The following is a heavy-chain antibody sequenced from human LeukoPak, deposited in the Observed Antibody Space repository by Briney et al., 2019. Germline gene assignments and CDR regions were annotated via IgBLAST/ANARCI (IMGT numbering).Heavy chain of an antibody. D-gene: IGHD3-9*01. CDR2: IYPGDSDT. J-gene: IGHJ6*02. V-gene: IGHV5-51*01. CDR3: ARHQSYYDILTGTHYYYGMDV. Sequence: GESLKISCKGSGCSFTSYWIGWVRQMPGKGLEWMGIIYPGDSDTRYSPSFQGQVTISADKSISTAYLQWSSLKASDTAMYYCARHQSYYDILTGTHYYYGMDVWGQGTTVTVSS. CDR1: GCSFTSYW.